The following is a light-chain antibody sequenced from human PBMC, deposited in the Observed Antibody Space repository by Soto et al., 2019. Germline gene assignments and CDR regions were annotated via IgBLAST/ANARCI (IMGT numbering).Light chain of an antibody. J-gene: IGKJ2*01. Sequence: DIQMTQSPSSLSASVGDRVTITCRASQGIRTDLGWYQQKPGKAPKRLIYAASSLQSGVPSRFSGSGSGTEFTLTIISLQPEDFATYSCLQHNSYPHTFGQGTKLEIK. CDR3: LQHNSYPHT. V-gene: IGKV1-17*01. CDR2: AAS. CDR1: QGIRTD.